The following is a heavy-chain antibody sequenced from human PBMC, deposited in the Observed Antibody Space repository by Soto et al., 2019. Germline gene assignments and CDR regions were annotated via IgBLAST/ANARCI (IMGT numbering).Heavy chain of an antibody. V-gene: IGHV4-34*01. CDR2: INHSGST. Sequence: SETLSLTCAVYGGSFSGYYWSWIRQPPGKGLEWIGEINHSGSTNYNPSLKSRVTISVDTSKNQFSLKLNSVTAADTAVYYCARELKESSLGEGASRPLAFDIWGQGTMVTVSS. CDR3: ARELKESSLGEGASRPLAFDI. CDR1: GGSFSGYY. D-gene: IGHD6-6*01. J-gene: IGHJ3*02.